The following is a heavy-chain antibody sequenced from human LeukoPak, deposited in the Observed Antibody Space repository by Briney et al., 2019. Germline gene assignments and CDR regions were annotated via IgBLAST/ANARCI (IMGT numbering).Heavy chain of an antibody. J-gene: IGHJ5*02. V-gene: IGHV4-30-4*01. CDR2: IYYSGST. CDR1: GGSISSGDYY. CDR3: ARGILGELSFRINWFDP. D-gene: IGHD3-16*02. Sequence: SETLSLTCTVAGGSISSGDYYWSWIRQPPGKGLEWIGYIYYSGSTYYNPSFKSRVTISVDTSKNQFSLKLSSVTAADTAVYYCARGILGELSFRINWFDPWGQGTLVTVSS.